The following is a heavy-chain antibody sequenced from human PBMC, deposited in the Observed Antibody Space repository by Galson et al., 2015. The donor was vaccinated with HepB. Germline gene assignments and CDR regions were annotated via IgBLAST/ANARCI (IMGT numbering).Heavy chain of an antibody. Sequence: SLRLSCAASGFTFSSYWMSWVRQAPGKGLEWVANIKQDGSEKYYVDSVKGRFTISRDNAKNSLYLQMNSLRAEDTAVYYCARVGYDFWSGFSDAFDIWGQGTMVTVSS. CDR1: GFTFSSYW. CDR3: ARVGYDFWSGFSDAFDI. CDR2: IKQDGSEK. J-gene: IGHJ3*02. V-gene: IGHV3-7*03. D-gene: IGHD3-3*01.